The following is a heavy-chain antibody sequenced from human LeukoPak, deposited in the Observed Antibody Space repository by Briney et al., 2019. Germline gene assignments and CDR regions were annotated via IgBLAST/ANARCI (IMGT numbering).Heavy chain of an antibody. CDR3: ARAISYYDILTGSENWFDP. CDR1: GYTFTSYY. Sequence: ASVKVSCKASGYTFTSYYMHWVRQAPGQGLEWMGIINPSGGSTSYAQKFQGRVTMTRDTSTSTVYMELSSLRSEDTAVYYCARAISYYDILTGSENWFDPWGQGTLVTVSS. V-gene: IGHV1-46*01. J-gene: IGHJ5*02. D-gene: IGHD3-9*01. CDR2: INPSGGST.